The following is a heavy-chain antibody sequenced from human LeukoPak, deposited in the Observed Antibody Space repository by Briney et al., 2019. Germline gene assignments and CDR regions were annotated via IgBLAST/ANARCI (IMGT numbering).Heavy chain of an antibody. D-gene: IGHD2-2*02. CDR2: IYDSGST. J-gene: IGHJ1*01. V-gene: IGHV4-59*01. CDR3: ATVEGYCTSTSCYRAYFQH. Sequence: SETLSLTCTVSGGSISNYYCNWIRQPPGKGLEWIGYIYDSGSTNYNPSLKSRVTISVDTSKNQFSLKLSSVTAADTAVYYCATVEGYCTSTSCYRAYFQHWGQGTLVTVSS. CDR1: GGSISNYY.